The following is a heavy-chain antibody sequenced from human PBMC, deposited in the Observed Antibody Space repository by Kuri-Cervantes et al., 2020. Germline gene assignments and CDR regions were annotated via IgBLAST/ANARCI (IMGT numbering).Heavy chain of an antibody. J-gene: IGHJ5*02. V-gene: IGHV1-8*01. CDR1: GYTFTSYD. CDR3: ARHRRERYSSSWYGGDSNWFDP. Sequence: ASVKVSCKASGYTFTSYDINWVRQATGQGLEWMGWMNPNSGNTGYAQKFQGRVTMTTDTSTSTAYMELRSLRSDDTAVYYCARHRRERYSSSWYGGDSNWFDPWGQGTLVTVSS. D-gene: IGHD6-13*01. CDR2: MNPNSGNT.